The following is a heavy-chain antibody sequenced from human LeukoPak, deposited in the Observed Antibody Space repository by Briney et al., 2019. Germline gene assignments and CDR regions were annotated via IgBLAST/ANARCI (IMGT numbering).Heavy chain of an antibody. CDR1: GGSISSSNW. Sequence: PSGTLSLTCAVSGGSISSSNWWTWVRQPPGKGLEWIGEIYHSGSTNYNPSLKSRVTISVDKSKNQFSLKLSSVTAADTAVYYCARDRANYDFWSGYYTGNWFDPWGQGTLVTVSS. J-gene: IGHJ5*02. CDR2: IYHSGST. D-gene: IGHD3-3*01. V-gene: IGHV4-4*02. CDR3: ARDRANYDFWSGYYTGNWFDP.